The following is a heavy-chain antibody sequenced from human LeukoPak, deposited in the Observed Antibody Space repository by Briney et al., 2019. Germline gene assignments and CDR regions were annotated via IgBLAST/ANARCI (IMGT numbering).Heavy chain of an antibody. Sequence: GGSLRLSCAASGFTFRSYAMSWVRQAPGKGLEWVSSISGSGSSTYYADSVKGRFTISRDNAKNSLYLQMNSLRAEDTAVYYCADGSGAYWGQGTQVTVSS. D-gene: IGHD3-10*01. J-gene: IGHJ4*02. CDR2: ISGSGSST. CDR3: ADGSGAY. CDR1: GFTFRSYA. V-gene: IGHV3-23*01.